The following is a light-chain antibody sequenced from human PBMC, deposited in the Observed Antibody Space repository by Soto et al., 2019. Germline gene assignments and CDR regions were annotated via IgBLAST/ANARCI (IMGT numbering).Light chain of an antibody. CDR1: QSVTRNY. CDR2: GAS. CDR3: HQYTGSPFA. Sequence: ENLLTQSPGTLSLSPGERGTLSCRASQSVTRNYLAWYQQKPGQAPRVLIYGASSRATGIPDRFSGSGSGTDFTLTISRLEPEDSTVYYCHQYTGSPFAFGGGTKVEIK. J-gene: IGKJ4*01. V-gene: IGKV3-20*01.